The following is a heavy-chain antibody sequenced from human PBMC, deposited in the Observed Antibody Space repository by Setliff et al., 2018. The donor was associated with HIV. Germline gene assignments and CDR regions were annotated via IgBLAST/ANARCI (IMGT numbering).Heavy chain of an antibody. CDR2: INHSGST. V-gene: IGHV4-34*01. J-gene: IGHJ6*03. CDR1: GGSFSGYY. CDR3: NIYYYYCMDV. Sequence: PSETLSLTCAVYGGSFSGYYWSWIRQPPGKGLEWIGEINHSGSTNYNPSLKSRVTISVDTSKNQFSLKLSSVTAADTAVYYCNIYYYYCMDVWGKGTTVTVSS.